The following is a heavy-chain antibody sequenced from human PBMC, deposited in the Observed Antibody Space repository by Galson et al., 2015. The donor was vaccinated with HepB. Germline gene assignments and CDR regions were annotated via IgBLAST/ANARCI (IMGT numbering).Heavy chain of an antibody. J-gene: IGHJ6*02. Sequence: ETLSLTCTVSGGSISSYYWSWIRQPPGKGLEWIGYIYYSGSTNYNPSLKSRVTISVDTSKNQFSLKLSSVTAADTAVYYCARDTVDTAMVTRGGDYYYYGMDVWGQGTTVTVSS. CDR2: IYYSGST. V-gene: IGHV4-59*01. CDR1: GGSISSYY. CDR3: ARDTVDTAMVTRGGDYYYYGMDV. D-gene: IGHD5-18*01.